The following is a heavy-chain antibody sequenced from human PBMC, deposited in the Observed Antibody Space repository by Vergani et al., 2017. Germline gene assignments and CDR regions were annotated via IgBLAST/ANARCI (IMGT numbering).Heavy chain of an antibody. CDR2: ISSSSSTI. CDR1: GFTFSSYS. Sequence: VQLVESGGGLVKPGGSLRLSCAASGFTFSSYSMNWVRQAPGKGLEWVSSISSSSSTIYYADSVKGRFTISRDNAKNSLYLQMNSLRAEDTAVYYCARDSRGGIAAAGPSDYWGQGTLVTVSS. V-gene: IGHV3-21*01. CDR3: ARDSRGGIAAAGPSDY. D-gene: IGHD6-13*01. J-gene: IGHJ4*02.